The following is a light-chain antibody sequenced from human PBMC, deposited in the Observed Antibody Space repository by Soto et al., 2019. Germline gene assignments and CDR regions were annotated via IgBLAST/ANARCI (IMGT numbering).Light chain of an antibody. V-gene: IGLV2-23*02. Sequence: QSLLTHHASLSGSPGQSITISCTGTSSNVGSYKLVSWYQQHPGKAPKLMIFEVNKRPSGVSNRFSGSKSGNTASLTISGLKVEDEADYYCCSSGGSPTYVFGTGTKVTVL. CDR1: SSNVGSYKL. CDR3: CSSGGSPTYV. CDR2: EVN. J-gene: IGLJ1*01.